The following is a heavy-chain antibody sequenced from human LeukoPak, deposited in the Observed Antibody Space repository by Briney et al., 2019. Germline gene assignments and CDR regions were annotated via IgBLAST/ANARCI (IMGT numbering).Heavy chain of an antibody. J-gene: IGHJ3*01. CDR2: IGASGEST. CDR1: GFTFSDYW. V-gene: IGHV3-23*01. CDR3: AKDIQLST. D-gene: IGHD5-24*01. Sequence: GGSLRLSCAASGFTFSDYWMHWVRQAPGKGLEWVSLIGASGESTYYADSVKGRFTISRDNSKNTLSLQMNSLRVEDTAMYFCAKDIQLSTWGLGTMVTVSS.